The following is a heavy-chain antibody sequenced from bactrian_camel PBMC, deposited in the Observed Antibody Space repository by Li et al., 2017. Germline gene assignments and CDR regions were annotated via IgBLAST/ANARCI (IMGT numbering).Heavy chain of an antibody. CDR2: ITSGGTGI. CDR1: GFTFSNYA. D-gene: IGHD5*01. CDR3: AAAGEGWVPSNY. J-gene: IGHJ4*01. V-gene: IGHV3S31*01. Sequence: VQLVESGGGSVQAGGSLTLSCVASGFTFSNYAMNWVRQAPGKGLEWVSRITSGGTGIYYADSLKGRFTISRDNAKNTLYLQMNSLKPEDTAVYYCAAAGEGWVPSNYWGQGTQVTVS.